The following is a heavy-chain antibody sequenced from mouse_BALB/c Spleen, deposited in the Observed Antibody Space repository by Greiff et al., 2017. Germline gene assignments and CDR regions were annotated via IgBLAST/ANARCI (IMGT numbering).Heavy chain of an antibody. CDR1: GFTFSSYT. J-gene: IGHJ1*01. CDR2: ISSGGSYT. V-gene: IGHV5-6-4*01. CDR3: TREGKGGYFDV. Sequence: EVKVVESGGGLVKPGGSLKLSCAASGFTFSSYTMSWVRQTPEKRLEWVATISSGGSYTYYPDSVKGRFTISRDNAKNTLYLQMSSLKSEDTAMYYCTREGKGGYFDVWGAGTTVTVSS.